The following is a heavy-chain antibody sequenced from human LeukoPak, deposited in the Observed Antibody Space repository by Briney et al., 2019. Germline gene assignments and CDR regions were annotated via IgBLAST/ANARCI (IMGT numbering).Heavy chain of an antibody. CDR2: MYLKSGNT. J-gene: IGHJ3*01. CDR3: GRSIAEDGLFFL. CDR1: GYTFTSNY. V-gene: IGHV1-8*01. Sequence: ASMKLPCTASGYTFTSNYINWVRQATGQGLEWMGWMYLKSGNTGYAQTFQGRVTMTRNISISTAYMELSSLRSEDTAVYYGGRSIAEDGLFFLWGQGTMVTVSS. D-gene: IGHD3-9*01.